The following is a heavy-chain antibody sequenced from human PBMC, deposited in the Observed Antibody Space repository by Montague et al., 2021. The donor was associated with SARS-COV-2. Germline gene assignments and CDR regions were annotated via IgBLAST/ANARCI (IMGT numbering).Heavy chain of an antibody. D-gene: IGHD2-15*01. CDR3: ARDLVVVAARGKNCFDP. CDR1: GGSISSSSYY. Sequence: ETLSLTCTVSGGSISSSSYYWGWIRQPPGKGLEWIGSIYYSGTTYYNPSLKSRVSISVDTTKNQFSLKLSSVTAADTAVYYCARDLVVVAARGKNCFDPWGQGTLGTVSS. CDR2: IYYSGTT. V-gene: IGHV4-39*02. J-gene: IGHJ5*02.